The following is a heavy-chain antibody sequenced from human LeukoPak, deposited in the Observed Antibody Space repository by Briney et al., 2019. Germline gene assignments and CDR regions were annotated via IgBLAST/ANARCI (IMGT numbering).Heavy chain of an antibody. J-gene: IGHJ4*02. V-gene: IGHV1-2*02. CDR1: GYTFIDYY. Sequence: ASVKVSCKASGYTFIDYYMHWVRQAPGQGLEWIGWISPNSGGTKYVRKFQGRVTMTRDTSITTVYMELSGLSFDDTAVYYCAIDGGRDSVDYCGQGTLVIVSS. CDR3: AIDGGRDSVDY. CDR2: ISPNSGGT. D-gene: IGHD1-26*01.